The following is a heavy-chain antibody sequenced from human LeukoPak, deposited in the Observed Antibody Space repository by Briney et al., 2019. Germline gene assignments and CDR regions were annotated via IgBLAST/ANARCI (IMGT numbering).Heavy chain of an antibody. CDR3: ARGHSHDY. CDR2: IDHSGTT. V-gene: IGHV4-34*01. J-gene: IGHJ4*02. CDR1: GGSLSDYY. Sequence: SETLSLTCAVYGGSLSDYYWSWIRQPPGKGLEWIGEIDHSGTTNFNPSLKSRVTISVDTSKNQFSLKLSSVTAADTAVYYCARGHSHDYWGQGTLVTVSS.